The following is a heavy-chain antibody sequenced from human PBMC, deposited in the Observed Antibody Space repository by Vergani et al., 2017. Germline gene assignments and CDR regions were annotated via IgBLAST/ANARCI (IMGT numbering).Heavy chain of an antibody. V-gene: IGHV4-31*03. CDR1: GGSISSGGYY. Sequence: QVQLQESGPGLVKPSQTLSLTCTVSGGSISSGGYYWSWIRQPPGKGLEWIGEINHSGSTNYNPSLKSRVTISVDTSKNQFSLKLSSVTAADTAVYYCARGWPIVADDYWGQGTLVTVSS. D-gene: IGHD5-12*01. CDR2: INHSGST. J-gene: IGHJ4*02. CDR3: ARGWPIVADDY.